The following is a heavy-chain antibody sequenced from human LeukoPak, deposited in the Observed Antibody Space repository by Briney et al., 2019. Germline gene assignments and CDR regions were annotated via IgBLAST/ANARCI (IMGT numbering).Heavy chain of an antibody. Sequence: GRSLRLSCAASGFTFSDSVMHWVRQASGKGLEWVGRIRGKANSYATVYAASVKGRFTISRDDSKNTAYLQMNSLKIEDTAVYYCTCGSGWYSPDYWGQGTLVTVSS. V-gene: IGHV3-73*01. J-gene: IGHJ4*02. D-gene: IGHD6-19*01. CDR2: IRGKANSYAT. CDR3: TCGSGWYSPDY. CDR1: GFTFSDSV.